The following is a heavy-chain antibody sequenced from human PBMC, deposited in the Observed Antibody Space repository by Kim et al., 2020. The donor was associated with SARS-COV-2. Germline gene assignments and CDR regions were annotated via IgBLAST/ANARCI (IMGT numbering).Heavy chain of an antibody. CDR3: AKDREWGYSYGYYFDY. J-gene: IGHJ4*02. V-gene: IGHV3-23*01. D-gene: IGHD5-18*01. Sequence: SVKGRFTISRDNSKNTLYLQMNSLRAEDTAVYYCAKDREWGYSYGYYFDYWGQGTLVTVSS.